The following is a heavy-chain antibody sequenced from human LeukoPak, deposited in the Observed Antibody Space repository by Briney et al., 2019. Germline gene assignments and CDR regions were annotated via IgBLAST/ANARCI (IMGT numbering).Heavy chain of an antibody. CDR2: IKQDGSEK. V-gene: IGHV3-7*01. CDR3: ARVVQLWFPVYFDY. CDR1: GFTFSSYW. J-gene: IGHJ4*02. Sequence: GGSLRLSCAASGFTFSSYWMSWVRQAPGKGLEWVANIKQDGSEKYYVDSVKGRFTISRDNAKNSLYLQMNSLRAEDTAVYYCARVVQLWFPVYFDYWGQGTLVTVSS. D-gene: IGHD5-18*01.